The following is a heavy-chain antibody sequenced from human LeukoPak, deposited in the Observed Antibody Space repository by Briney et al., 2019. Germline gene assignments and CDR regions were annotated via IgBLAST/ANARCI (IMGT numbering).Heavy chain of an antibody. J-gene: IGHJ4*02. V-gene: IGHV4-39*07. CDR1: GGSISSSSYY. Sequence: SETLSLTCTVSGGSISSSSYYWGWIRQPPGKGLEWIGSIYYSGSTYYNPSLKSRVTISVDTSKNQFSLKLSSVTAADTAMYYCARDSSSLTYWGQGTLVTVSS. CDR3: ARDSSSLTY. D-gene: IGHD6-13*01. CDR2: IYYSGST.